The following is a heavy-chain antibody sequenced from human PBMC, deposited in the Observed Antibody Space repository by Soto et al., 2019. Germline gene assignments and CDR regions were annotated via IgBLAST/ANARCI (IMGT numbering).Heavy chain of an antibody. CDR1: GGSISSYY. J-gene: IGHJ5*02. V-gene: IGHV4-59*01. CDR3: ARLFYYGSGSPWFDP. D-gene: IGHD3-10*01. CDR2: ISYSGST. Sequence: PSETLSLTCTVSGGSISSYYWSWIRQPPGKGLEWIAYISYSGSTNHNPSLKSRVTISVDTSKNHFSLKLSSVTTADTAIYYCARLFYYGSGSPWFDPWGQGTLVTVSS.